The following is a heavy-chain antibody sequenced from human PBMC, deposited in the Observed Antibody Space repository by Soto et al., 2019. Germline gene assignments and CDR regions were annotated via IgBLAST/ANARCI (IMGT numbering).Heavy chain of an antibody. CDR3: AKEAGPGVAKVTSFHY. Sequence: QVQLVESGGGVVQPGRSLRLSCAASGFIFSNYGMHWVRQAPGKGLEWVAIIANDGSNKNYADSVKGRFTISRDNSKNTLDLQMNSLITEDTGIYYCAKEAGPGVAKVTSFHYWGQGTLVTVSS. D-gene: IGHD5-12*01. CDR1: GFIFSNYG. CDR2: IANDGSNK. J-gene: IGHJ4*02. V-gene: IGHV3-30*18.